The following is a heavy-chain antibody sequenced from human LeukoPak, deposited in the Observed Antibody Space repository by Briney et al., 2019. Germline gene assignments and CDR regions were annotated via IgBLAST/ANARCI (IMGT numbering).Heavy chain of an antibody. CDR1: GYTFTDYY. Sequence: GASVKVSCKASGYTFTDYYMHWVRQAPGQGLEWMGWVNPYSGGTSYAQNFQGRVTMTRDTSISTAYMELSGLRSDDTAVYYCARTTFMVREIFIPFDYWGQGTLVTVSS. D-gene: IGHD3-10*01. V-gene: IGHV1-2*02. CDR2: VNPYSGGT. J-gene: IGHJ4*02. CDR3: ARTTFMVREIFIPFDY.